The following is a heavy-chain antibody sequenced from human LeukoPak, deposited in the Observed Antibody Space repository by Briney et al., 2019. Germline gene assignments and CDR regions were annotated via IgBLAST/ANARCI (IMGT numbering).Heavy chain of an antibody. CDR1: GFTFGDYA. V-gene: IGHV3-49*04. Sequence: GRSLRLSCTTSGFTFGDYAMTWVRQAPGEGLEWVGFIRSEVYGGTPEYAASVKGRFTISRDDSKGIAYLQMNSLRPEDTAMYYCTRDQTPYYWGQGTLVTVSS. CDR3: TRDQTPYY. CDR2: IRSEVYGGTP. J-gene: IGHJ4*02.